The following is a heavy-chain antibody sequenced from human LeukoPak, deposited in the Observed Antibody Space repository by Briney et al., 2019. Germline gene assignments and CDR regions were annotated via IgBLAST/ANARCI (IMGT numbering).Heavy chain of an antibody. D-gene: IGHD6-13*01. V-gene: IGHV3-21*01. CDR2: ISPDSNYK. CDR3: VSSSSSWYYFDY. J-gene: IGHJ4*02. Sequence: GESLRLSCAASGFTFSTYSMNWLRLAPGKGLEWVSSISPDSNYKYYVDSVKGRFTISRDNAKSSLYLQMNSLRDEDTAVYYCVSSSSSWYYFDYWGQGTLVTVSS. CDR1: GFTFSTYS.